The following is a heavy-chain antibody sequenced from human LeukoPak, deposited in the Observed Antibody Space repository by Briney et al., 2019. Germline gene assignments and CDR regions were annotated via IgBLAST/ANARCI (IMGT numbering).Heavy chain of an antibody. V-gene: IGHV3-74*01. Sequence: GRSLRLAWAAAGFTFSSYWMHWVSQAPGKGLVWVSRIKSDVSTNYADCVKGRFTISRDNAKNPVSLQMNSLRAEDTGVYYCARAPSEIGGYYPEYFRHWGQGTLVTVSS. J-gene: IGHJ1*01. CDR2: IKSDVST. CDR3: ARAPSEIGGYYPEYFRH. D-gene: IGHD3-22*01. CDR1: GFTFSSYW.